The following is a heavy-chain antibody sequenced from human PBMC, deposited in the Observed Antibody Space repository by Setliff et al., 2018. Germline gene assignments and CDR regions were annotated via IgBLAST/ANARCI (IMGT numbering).Heavy chain of an antibody. J-gene: IGHJ4*02. V-gene: IGHV4-34*12. CDR2: IIHSGST. Sequence: NPSETLSLTCTVSGGSISSYYWSWIRQPAGKGLEWIGEIIHSGSTNYNPSLKSRVTISMDTSKNQFSLKVSSVTAADTAVYYCARPFSRREKFLLDYWGQGALVTVSS. CDR1: GGSISSYY. CDR3: ARPFSRREKFLLDY.